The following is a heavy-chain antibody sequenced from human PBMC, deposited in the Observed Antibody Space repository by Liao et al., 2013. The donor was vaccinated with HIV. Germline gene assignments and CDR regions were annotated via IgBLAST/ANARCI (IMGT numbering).Heavy chain of an antibody. CDR1: GGSISSGSYY. Sequence: QVQLQESGPGLVKPSQTLSLTCTVSGGSISSGSYYWSWIRQPAGKGLEWIGRIYTSGSTNYNPSLKSRVTISVDTSKNQFSLKLSSVTAADTAVYYCAREEVLSDAFDIWGQGDNGHRLF. J-gene: IGHJ3*02. CDR2: IYTSGST. CDR3: AREEVLSDAFDI. V-gene: IGHV4-61*02.